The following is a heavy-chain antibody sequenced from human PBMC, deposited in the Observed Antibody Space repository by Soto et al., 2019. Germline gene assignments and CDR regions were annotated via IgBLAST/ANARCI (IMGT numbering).Heavy chain of an antibody. J-gene: IGHJ4*02. CDR3: ARGPRVSSTGTGAH. Sequence: PGESLKISCKGSGYDFAAYWIAWVRQMPGKGLEYMAIIYPGDSDTKYSPSFQGHVTISADKSTSTAYLQWSSLKASDSGLYYCARGPRVSSTGTGAHWGRGTLVTVSS. CDR1: GYDFAAYW. V-gene: IGHV5-51*01. CDR2: IYPGDSDT. D-gene: IGHD1-1*01.